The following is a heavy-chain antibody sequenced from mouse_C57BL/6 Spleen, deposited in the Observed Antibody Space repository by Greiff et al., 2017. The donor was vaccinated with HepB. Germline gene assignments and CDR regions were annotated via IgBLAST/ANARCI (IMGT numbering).Heavy chain of an antibody. CDR2: IDPSDSYT. D-gene: IGHD3-3*01. Sequence: QVQLQQPGAELVKPGASVKLSCKASGYTFTSYWMQWVKQRPGQGLEWIGEIDPSDSYTNYNQKFKGKATLTVDTSSSTAYMQLSSLTSEDSAVYYCARRGTGYFDVWGTGTTVTVSS. V-gene: IGHV1-50*01. CDR1: GYTFTSYW. CDR3: ARRGTGYFDV. J-gene: IGHJ1*03.